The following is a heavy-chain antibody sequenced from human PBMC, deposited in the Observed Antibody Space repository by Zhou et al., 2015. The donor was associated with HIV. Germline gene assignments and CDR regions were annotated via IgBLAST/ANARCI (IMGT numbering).Heavy chain of an antibody. Sequence: QVLLVQSGAEVKKPGASVKASCKASGYTFTAYYMHWVRQAPGQGLEWMGGIIPIFGTANYAQKFQGRVTITADESTSTAYMELSSLRSEDTAVYYCARDLVGATTVHAFDIWGQGTMVTVSS. V-gene: IGHV1-69*01. CDR1: GYTFTAYY. J-gene: IGHJ3*02. CDR2: IIPIFGTA. CDR3: ARDLVGATTVHAFDI. D-gene: IGHD1-26*01.